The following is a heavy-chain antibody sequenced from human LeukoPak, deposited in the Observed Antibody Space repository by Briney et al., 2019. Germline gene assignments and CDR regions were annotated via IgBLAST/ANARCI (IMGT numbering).Heavy chain of an antibody. J-gene: IGHJ4*02. Sequence: ASVKVSCKASGYTFTSYGISWVRQAPGQGLEWMGWISAYNGNTNYAQKLQGRVTMTTDTSTSTAYMELRSLRSDDTAVYYCARAWGEYYYGSGSYYFDYWGQGTLVTVSS. V-gene: IGHV1-18*01. D-gene: IGHD3-10*01. CDR1: GYTFTSYG. CDR3: ARAWGEYYYGSGSYYFDY. CDR2: ISAYNGNT.